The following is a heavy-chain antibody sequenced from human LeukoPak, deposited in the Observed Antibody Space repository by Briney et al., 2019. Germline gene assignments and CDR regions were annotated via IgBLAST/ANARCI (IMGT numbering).Heavy chain of an antibody. D-gene: IGHD6-19*01. Sequence: SETLSLTCTVSGGSISSYYWSWIRQPPGKGLEWIGEINHSGSTNYNPSLKSRVTISVDTSKNQFSLKLSSVTAADTAVYYCARHSSGWYLDYWGQGTLVTVSS. J-gene: IGHJ4*02. CDR2: INHSGST. CDR3: ARHSSGWYLDY. V-gene: IGHV4-34*01. CDR1: GGSISSYY.